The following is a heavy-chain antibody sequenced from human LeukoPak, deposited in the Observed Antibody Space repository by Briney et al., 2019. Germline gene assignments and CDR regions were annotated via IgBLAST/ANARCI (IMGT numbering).Heavy chain of an antibody. CDR3: ARVPYYDSSGYDN. CDR1: GYTFTSYY. D-gene: IGHD3-22*01. J-gene: IGHJ4*02. V-gene: IGHV1-46*01. CDR2: ISPSGGST. Sequence: ASVKVSCKASGYTFTSYYIHWVRQAPGQGLEWMGVISPSGGSTTYAQKFQGRVTMTRDTSTSTVYMELSSLTSEDTAVYYCARVPYYDSSGYDNWGQGTLVTVSP.